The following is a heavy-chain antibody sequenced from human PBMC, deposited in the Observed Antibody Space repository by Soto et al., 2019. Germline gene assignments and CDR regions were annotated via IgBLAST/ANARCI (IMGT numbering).Heavy chain of an antibody. CDR1: GYSFTSYW. CDR3: ARARYYYDSSGYPKPYYFDY. Sequence: GESLKISCKGSGYSFTSYWIGWVRQMPGKGLEWMGIIYPGDSDTRYSPSFQGQVTISADKSISTAYLQWSSLKASDTAMYYCARARYYYDSSGYPKPYYFDYWGQGTLVTVSS. D-gene: IGHD3-22*01. J-gene: IGHJ4*02. CDR2: IYPGDSDT. V-gene: IGHV5-51*01.